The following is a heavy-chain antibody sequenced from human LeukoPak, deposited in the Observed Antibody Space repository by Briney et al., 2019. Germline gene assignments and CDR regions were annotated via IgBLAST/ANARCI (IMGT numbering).Heavy chain of an antibody. CDR3: ASSYGSGSYYP. J-gene: IGHJ5*02. CDR2: IYYSGST. V-gene: IGHV4-59*01. D-gene: IGHD3-10*01. Sequence: SETLSLTCTVSGGSISSYYWSWIRQPPGKGLEWIWYIYYSGSTNYNPSLKSRVTISVDTSKNQFSLKLSSVTAADTAVYYCASSYGSGSYYPWGQGTLVTVSS. CDR1: GGSISSYY.